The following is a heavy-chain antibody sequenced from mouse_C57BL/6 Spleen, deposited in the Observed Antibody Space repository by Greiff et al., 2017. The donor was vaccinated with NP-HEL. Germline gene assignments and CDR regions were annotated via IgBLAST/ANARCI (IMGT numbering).Heavy chain of an antibody. CDR3: TPDYYGSVAY. Sequence: VQLQQSGAELVRPGASVKLSCTASGFNIKDDYMHWVKQRPEQGLEWIGWIDPENGDTEYASKFQGKATITADTSSNTAYLQLSSLTSEDTAVYYCTPDYYGSVAYWGQGTTLTVSS. D-gene: IGHD1-1*01. J-gene: IGHJ2*01. CDR1: GFNIKDDY. CDR2: IDPENGDT. V-gene: IGHV14-4*01.